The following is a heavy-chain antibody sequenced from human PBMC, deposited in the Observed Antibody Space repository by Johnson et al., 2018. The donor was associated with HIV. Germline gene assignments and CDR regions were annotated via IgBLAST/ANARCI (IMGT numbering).Heavy chain of an antibody. Sequence: EVQLVESGGGLVQPGRSLRLSCTTSGFTFGDYAMNWVRQAPGKGLEWVGFIRSKAYGGTPEYAASVKGRFTISRDNATNPLYLQMNSLRAEDTAVYYCARGGGYWEVIAFDIWGQGTMVTVSS. D-gene: IGHD1-26*01. V-gene: IGHV3-49*04. CDR1: GFTFGDYA. CDR2: IRSKAYGGTP. J-gene: IGHJ3*02. CDR3: ARGGGYWEVIAFDI.